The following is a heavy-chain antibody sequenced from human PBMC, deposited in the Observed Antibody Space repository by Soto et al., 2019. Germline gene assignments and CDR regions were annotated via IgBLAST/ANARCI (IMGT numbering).Heavy chain of an antibody. V-gene: IGHV3-66*01. CDR1: GFTVSSNY. CDR3: ARVVRGYCSGGSCYSYYYFYYMAV. J-gene: IGHJ6*03. Sequence: EVQLVESGGGLVQPGGSLRLSCAASGFTVSSNYMSWVRQAPGKGLEWVSVIYSGGSTYYADSVKGRFTISRDNSKKTLYLQMNSLRAEDTAVYYCARVVRGYCSGGSCYSYYYFYYMAVWGNGTTVTVSS. D-gene: IGHD2-15*01. CDR2: IYSGGST.